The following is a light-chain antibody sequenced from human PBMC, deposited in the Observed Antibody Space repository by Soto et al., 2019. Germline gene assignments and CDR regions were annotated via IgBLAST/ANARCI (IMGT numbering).Light chain of an antibody. Sequence: SYELTQPPSVSVSLGQMARITCSGEALPKKYAYWCQQKPGQFPVLVIYKDSERPSGIPERFSGSSSGTIVTLTISGVQAEDEADYYCLSADSSGPWVFGGGTKLTVL. CDR1: ALPKKY. J-gene: IGLJ3*02. V-gene: IGLV3-16*01. CDR3: LSADSSGPWV. CDR2: KDS.